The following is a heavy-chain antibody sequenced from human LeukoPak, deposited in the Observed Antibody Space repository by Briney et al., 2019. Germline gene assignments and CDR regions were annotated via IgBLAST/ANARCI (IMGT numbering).Heavy chain of an antibody. CDR1: GGSISSYY. J-gene: IGHJ6*02. CDR2: IYYSGST. Sequence: SETLSLTCTVSGGSISSYYWSWIRQPPGKGLEWIGYIYYSGSTDYNPSLKSRVTISVDTSKNQFSLKLSSVTAADTAVYYCASGPSYYYGMDVWGQGTTVTVSS. CDR3: ASGPSYYYGMDV. V-gene: IGHV4-59*01.